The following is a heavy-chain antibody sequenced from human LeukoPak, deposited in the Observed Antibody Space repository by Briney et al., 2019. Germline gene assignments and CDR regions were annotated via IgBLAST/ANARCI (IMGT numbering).Heavy chain of an antibody. V-gene: IGHV4-59*01. CDR3: ARGAITSGNYFDP. J-gene: IGHJ5*02. CDR2: ISHSGTT. D-gene: IGHD2-2*01. Sequence: SETLSLTCAVSGASITSYFWGWIRRPPEKGLEWIGYISHSGTTNYNPSLKSRVTISQDTSKNQLSLKVNSVTAADTAVYYCARGAITSGNYFDPWGQGTLLTVSS. CDR1: GASITSYF.